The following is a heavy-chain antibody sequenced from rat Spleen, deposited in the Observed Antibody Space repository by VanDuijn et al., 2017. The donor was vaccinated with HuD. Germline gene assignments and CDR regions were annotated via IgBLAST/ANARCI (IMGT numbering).Heavy chain of an antibody. J-gene: IGHJ2*01. D-gene: IGHD1-12*02. CDR2: ISTSGGST. V-gene: IGHV5-27*01. CDR3: TTGDYEDGSYYD. CDR1: GFIFSNYY. Sequence: EVQLVESGGGLVQPGRSLKLSCAASGFIFSNYYMAWVRQAPTKGLEWVASISTSGGSTYYRDSVKGRFTVSRDNAKSTLYLQMDSLRSEDTATYYSTTGDYEDGSYYDWGRGVMVTVSS.